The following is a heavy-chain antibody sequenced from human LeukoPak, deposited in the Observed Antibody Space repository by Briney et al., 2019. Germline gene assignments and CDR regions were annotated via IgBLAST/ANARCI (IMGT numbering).Heavy chain of an antibody. Sequence: GGSLRLSCAFSGLTFSSYAMTWVRQAPGKGLEWVSAVSGGGGSTYYADSVRGRFTISRDNSKNTLYLQMNSLKAEDTAVYYWASDGAKFGALTYYYYYMDVWGKGTTVTVSS. CDR1: GLTFSSYA. CDR2: VSGGGGST. CDR3: ASDGAKFGALTYYYYYMDV. D-gene: IGHD3-10*01. J-gene: IGHJ6*03. V-gene: IGHV3-23*01.